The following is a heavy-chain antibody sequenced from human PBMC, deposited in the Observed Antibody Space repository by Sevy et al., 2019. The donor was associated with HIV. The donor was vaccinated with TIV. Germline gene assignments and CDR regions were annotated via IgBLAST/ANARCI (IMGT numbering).Heavy chain of an antibody. CDR3: AMNYYDSSGSSFFFDY. J-gene: IGHJ4*01. V-gene: IGHV3-33*01. Sequence: GGSLRLSCAASGFTFSSYGMHWVRQAPGKGLEWVAVIWYDGSNKYYADSVKGRFTISRDNSKSTLYLQMNSLRAEDTALYYCAMNYYDSSGSSFFFDYWGHGTLVTVSS. CDR1: GFTFSSYG. CDR2: IWYDGSNK. D-gene: IGHD3-22*01.